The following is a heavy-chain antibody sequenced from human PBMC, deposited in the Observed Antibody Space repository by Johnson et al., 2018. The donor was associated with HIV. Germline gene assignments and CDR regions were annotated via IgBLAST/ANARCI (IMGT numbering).Heavy chain of an antibody. J-gene: IGHJ3*02. D-gene: IGHD4/OR15-4a*01. CDR3: ARVGANFDAFDI. V-gene: IGHV3-11*04. Sequence: VESGGGLVKPGGSLRLSCAPSGFTFSDYYMSWMRQAPGQGLEWVSYISSSGSNIYMADSVKGRFTISRDNAKNSLFLQMNSLRAEDTAVYYCARVGANFDAFDIWGQGTMVTVSS. CDR1: GFTFSDYY. CDR2: ISSSGSNI.